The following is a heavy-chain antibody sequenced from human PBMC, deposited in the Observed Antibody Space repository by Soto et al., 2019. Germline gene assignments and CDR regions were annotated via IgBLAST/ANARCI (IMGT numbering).Heavy chain of an antibody. V-gene: IGHV1-2*02. CDR3: ARDPRGYCSGGSCYSGFDP. CDR2: INPNSGGT. D-gene: IGHD2-15*01. J-gene: IGHJ5*02. CDR1: GYTFTGYY. Sequence: ASVKVSCKASGYTFTGYYMHWVRQAPGQGLEWMGWINPNSGGTNYAQKFQGRVTMTRDTSISTAYMELSRLRSDDTAVYYCARDPRGYCSGGSCYSGFDPWGQGTLGTVS.